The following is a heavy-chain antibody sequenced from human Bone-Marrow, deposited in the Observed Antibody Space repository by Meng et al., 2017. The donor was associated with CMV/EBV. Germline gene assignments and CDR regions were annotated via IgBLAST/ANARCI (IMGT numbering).Heavy chain of an antibody. CDR1: GFTFDNYV. V-gene: IGHV3-9*01. Sequence: SLRLSCATSGFTFDNYVMHWVRQTPAKGLEWVSGITWNSGKTAYADSVKGRFTISRDNAKKSLYLQMNSLRGDDTALYYCAKDMSAVRFVAMDVWGQGTTVTVSS. D-gene: IGHD4-17*01. J-gene: IGHJ6*02. CDR2: ITWNSGKT. CDR3: AKDMSAVRFVAMDV.